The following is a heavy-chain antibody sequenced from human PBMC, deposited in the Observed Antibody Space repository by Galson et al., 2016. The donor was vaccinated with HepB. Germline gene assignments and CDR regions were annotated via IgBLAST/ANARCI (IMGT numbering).Heavy chain of an antibody. CDR1: GFTVSRYY. Sequence: SLRLSCAASGFTVSRYYMSWVRQAPGQGLEWVSVIDSIVNTFYADSVKGRFTVSRSNSQNIPFLQMNNLRAEDSAVYFCARPQVAVPAQKRTYNDWGQGTVVTVSS. D-gene: IGHD2-21*02. CDR3: ARPQVAVPAQKRTYND. V-gene: IGHV3-53*01. J-gene: IGHJ1*01. CDR2: IDSIVNT.